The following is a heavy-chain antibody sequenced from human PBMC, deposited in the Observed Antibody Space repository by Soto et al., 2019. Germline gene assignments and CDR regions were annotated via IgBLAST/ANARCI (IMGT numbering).Heavy chain of an antibody. CDR3: ARDPPATRHGMDV. J-gene: IGHJ6*02. Sequence: PGGSLRLSCAASGFTVISNYMSWVRQAPGKGLEWVSVIYSGGSTYYADSVRGRFTISRDNSKNTLYLQMKSLRAEDTAVYYYARDPPATRHGMDVWGQGTTVTVSS. V-gene: IGHV3-53*01. CDR2: IYSGGST. CDR1: GFTVISNY.